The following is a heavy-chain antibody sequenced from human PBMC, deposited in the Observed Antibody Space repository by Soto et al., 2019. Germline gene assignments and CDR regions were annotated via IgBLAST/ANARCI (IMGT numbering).Heavy chain of an antibody. CDR3: AAPKVVNDAFDI. V-gene: IGHV1-8*01. Sequence: ASVTVSCKASGSTFTSYDINWVRQATGQGLECMGLMTPNIGNTGYAQKFQGRVTMTRNTSISTAYMELSSLRSEDTAVYYCAAPKVVNDAFDIWGQGTMVTVSS. J-gene: IGHJ3*02. CDR1: GSTFTSYD. CDR2: MTPNIGNT. D-gene: IGHD3-22*01.